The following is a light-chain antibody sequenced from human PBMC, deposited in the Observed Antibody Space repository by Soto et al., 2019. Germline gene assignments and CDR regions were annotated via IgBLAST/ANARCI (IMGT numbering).Light chain of an antibody. V-gene: IGKV1-5*03. Sequence: DIQMTQSPSTLSAFVGDRVTITCRASQSIRTSLAWYQQKPGKAPKLLIYLASSLQSGVPARFSGSGSATEFTLSISSLQPDDFATYYCQQYDSYSRTFGQGTKVEI. CDR1: QSIRTS. J-gene: IGKJ1*01. CDR3: QQYDSYSRT. CDR2: LAS.